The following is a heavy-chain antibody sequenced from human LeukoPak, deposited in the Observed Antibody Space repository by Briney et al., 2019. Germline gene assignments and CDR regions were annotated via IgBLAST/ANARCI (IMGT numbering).Heavy chain of an antibody. Sequence: GGSLRLSCAASGFTFSNYSMHWVRQAPGKGLEYVSAISSDGGSTYYANSVKGRFTISRDNSKNTLYLQMGSLRAEDMAVYFCRRGGAAPAVDYWGQGTLVTVSS. D-gene: IGHD6-25*01. CDR2: ISSDGGST. CDR1: GFTFSNYS. CDR3: RRGGAAPAVDY. V-gene: IGHV3-64*01. J-gene: IGHJ4*02.